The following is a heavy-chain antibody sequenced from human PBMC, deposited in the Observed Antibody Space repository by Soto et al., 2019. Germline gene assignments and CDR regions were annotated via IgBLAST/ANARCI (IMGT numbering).Heavy chain of an antibody. CDR2: MYDSVTT. D-gene: IGHD1-26*01. Sequence: QVQLQESGPRLVKPSETLSLTCSVSGASISSNHWTWIRQPPGKGLEWIGCMYDSVTTRYDSFFKDRVTISIDTSKHQFSLNLSSVTAADTAVYYCATYEMGEAGRGRWGQGTLVNVSS. J-gene: IGHJ4*02. V-gene: IGHV4-59*01. CDR1: GASISSNH. CDR3: ATYEMGEAGRGR.